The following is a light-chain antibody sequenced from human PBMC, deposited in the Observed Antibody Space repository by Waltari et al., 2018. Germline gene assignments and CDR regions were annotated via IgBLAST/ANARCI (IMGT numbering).Light chain of an antibody. V-gene: IGKV3-20*01. CDR1: QSISNSS. J-gene: IGKJ4*01. Sequence: EIVLTQSPGTLSLSPGERATLSCRASQSISNSSLAWYQQKPGPAPRLLIYGVSSRATGITDRFSGSGSGTDFTLAISRLEPEDFAVYHCQQYESSPPVTFGGGTKVEIK. CDR2: GVS. CDR3: QQYESSPPVT.